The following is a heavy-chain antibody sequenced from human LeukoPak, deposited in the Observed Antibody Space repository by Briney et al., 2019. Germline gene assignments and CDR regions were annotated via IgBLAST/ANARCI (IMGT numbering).Heavy chain of an antibody. D-gene: IGHD3-22*01. CDR2: TSYDGSNK. CDR1: GFTFSSYA. CDR3: ARASDYDSYYYYGMDV. Sequence: QPGGSLRLSCAASGFTFSSYAMHWVRQAPGKGLEWVAVTSYDGSNKYYADSVKGRFTISRDNSQNTLYLQMNSLRTEDTAVYYCARASDYDSYYYYGMDVWGQGTTVTVSS. J-gene: IGHJ6*02. V-gene: IGHV3-30*04.